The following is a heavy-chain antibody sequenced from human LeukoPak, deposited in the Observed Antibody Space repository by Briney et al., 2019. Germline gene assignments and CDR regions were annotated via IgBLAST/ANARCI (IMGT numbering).Heavy chain of an antibody. CDR1: GGSISSSSYY. V-gene: IGHV4-39*01. CDR3: ARQLRGEAVAGHLQPFDY. Sequence: SETLSLTCTVSGGSISSSSYYWGWIRQPPGKGLEWIGSGSNSESTYYNPSLKSRVTISVDTSKNQFSLKLSSVTAADTAVYFCARQLRGEAVAGHLQPFDYWGQGTLVTVSS. J-gene: IGHJ4*02. D-gene: IGHD6-19*01. CDR2: GSNSEST.